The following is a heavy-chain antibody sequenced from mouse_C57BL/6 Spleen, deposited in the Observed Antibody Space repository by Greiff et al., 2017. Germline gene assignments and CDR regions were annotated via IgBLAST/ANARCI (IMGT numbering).Heavy chain of an antibody. D-gene: IGHD1-1*01. CDR3: ARGLLTHGSSYDY. J-gene: IGHJ2*01. Sequence: VQLQQPGAELVMPGASVKLSCKASGYTFTSYWMHWVKQRPGQGLEWIGEIDPSDSYTNYNQKFKGKSTLTVDKSSSTAYMQLSSLTSEDSAVYYCARGLLTHGSSYDYWGQGTTLTVSS. V-gene: IGHV1-69*01. CDR2: IDPSDSYT. CDR1: GYTFTSYW.